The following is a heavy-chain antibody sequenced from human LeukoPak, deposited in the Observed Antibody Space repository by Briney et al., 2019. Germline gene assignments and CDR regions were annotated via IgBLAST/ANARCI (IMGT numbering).Heavy chain of an antibody. J-gene: IGHJ4*02. Sequence: ASVTVSCKASGYGFTSYDINWVRQATGQGLEWVGWMNPNSGNTGYAQKFQGRVTITSNTSISTAYMELSSLRSEDTAVYYCARDGYSYGYGHFDYWGQGTLVTVSS. CDR3: ARDGYSYGYGHFDY. CDR1: GYGFTSYD. D-gene: IGHD5-18*01. V-gene: IGHV1-8*03. CDR2: MNPNSGNT.